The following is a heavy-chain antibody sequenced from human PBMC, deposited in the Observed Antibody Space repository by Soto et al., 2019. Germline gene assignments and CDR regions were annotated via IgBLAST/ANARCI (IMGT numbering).Heavy chain of an antibody. CDR1: GFTFSSYA. V-gene: IGHV3-21*01. Sequence: GGSLRLSCAASGFTFSSYAMNWVRQAPGKGLEWVSSISSSSSYIYYADSVKGRFTISRDNAKNSLYLQMNSLRAEDTAVYYCARVGGGYQLLHAFDIWGQGTMVTVSS. CDR2: ISSSSSYI. CDR3: ARVGGGYQLLHAFDI. D-gene: IGHD2-2*01. J-gene: IGHJ3*02.